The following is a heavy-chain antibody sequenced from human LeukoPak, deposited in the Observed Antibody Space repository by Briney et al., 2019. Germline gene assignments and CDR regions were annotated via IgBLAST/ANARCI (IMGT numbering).Heavy chain of an antibody. CDR2: ISGSGGST. CDR1: GFTFSSYG. J-gene: IGHJ6*03. D-gene: IGHD6-13*01. Sequence: GGTLRLSCAASGFTFSSYGMSWVRQAPGKGLEWVSAISGSGGSTYYADSVKGRFTISRDNSKNTLYLQMNSLRAEDTAVYYCAKDGYSSYYYYYMDVWGKGTTVTISS. V-gene: IGHV3-23*01. CDR3: AKDGYSSYYYYYMDV.